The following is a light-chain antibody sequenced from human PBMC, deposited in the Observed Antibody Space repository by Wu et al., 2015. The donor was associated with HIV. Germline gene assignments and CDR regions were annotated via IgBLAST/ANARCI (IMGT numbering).Light chain of an antibody. CDR1: EHVGDNY. J-gene: IGKJ5*01. CDR2: ETY. CDR3: QQYASPPIT. V-gene: IGKV3-20*01. Sequence: EKVTLSCKATEHVGDNYLAWYHKNLGQSPKLVLHETYKRATDISERFSGAGSGTDFSLTITRVEPDDSAIYFCQQYASPPITFGPGTRL.